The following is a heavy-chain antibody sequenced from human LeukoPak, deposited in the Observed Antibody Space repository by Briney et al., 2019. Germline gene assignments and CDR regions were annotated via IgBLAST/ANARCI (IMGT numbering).Heavy chain of an antibody. CDR1: GFTFRRYA. J-gene: IGHJ5*02. D-gene: IGHD3-3*01. CDR3: ARDWGGSYDFWSGYTTPVNWFDP. V-gene: IGHV3-7*01. Sequence: PGGSLRLSCAASGFTFRRYAMNWVRQAPGKGLEWVANIKQDGSEKYYVDSVKGRFTISRDNAKNSLYLQMNSLRAEDTAVYYCARDWGGSYDFWSGYTTPVNWFDPWGQGTLVTVSS. CDR2: IKQDGSEK.